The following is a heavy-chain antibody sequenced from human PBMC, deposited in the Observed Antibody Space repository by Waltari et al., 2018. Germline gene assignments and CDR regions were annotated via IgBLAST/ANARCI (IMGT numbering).Heavy chain of an antibody. D-gene: IGHD6-19*01. Sequence: QVQLQQWGAGLLKPSETLSLTCAVYGGSFSGYYWSWIRQPPGKGLEWIGEINHSGSTNYNPSLKSRVTISVDTSKNQFSLKLSSVTAADTAVYYCARQTRQWLGFDYWGQGTLVTVSS. V-gene: IGHV4-34*01. J-gene: IGHJ4*02. CDR1: GGSFSGYY. CDR3: ARQTRQWLGFDY. CDR2: INHSGST.